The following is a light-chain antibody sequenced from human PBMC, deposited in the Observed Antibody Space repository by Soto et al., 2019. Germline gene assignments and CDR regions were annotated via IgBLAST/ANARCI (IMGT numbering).Light chain of an antibody. CDR3: MHSIGFPYT. CDR2: EGS. V-gene: IGKV2D-29*01. Sequence: DVVMTQTPLSLSVAPGQPASISCRSSQSLLHSDGRTYFYWYLQKPGQPPQLLISEGSNRFSGVPDRFSGSGSGTDFTLKISRVEAEDVGVYYCMHSIGFPYTFGQGTKLEIK. CDR1: QSLLHSDGRTY. J-gene: IGKJ2*01.